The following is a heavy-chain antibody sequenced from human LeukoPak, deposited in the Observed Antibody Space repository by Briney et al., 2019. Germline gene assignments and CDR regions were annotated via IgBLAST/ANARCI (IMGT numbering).Heavy chain of an antibody. CDR3: AKSGASPLYHLDV. Sequence: PGGSLRLSCAASGFTFRNYGMSWVRQVPGKGLEWVSVISGSGGRTDYADSAKGRFTISRDNSKNTLYLQMSSLRVDDTAIYYCAKSGASPLYHLDVWGKGATVTVSS. CDR2: ISGSGGRT. CDR1: GFTFRNYG. D-gene: IGHD1-26*01. J-gene: IGHJ6*03. V-gene: IGHV3-23*01.